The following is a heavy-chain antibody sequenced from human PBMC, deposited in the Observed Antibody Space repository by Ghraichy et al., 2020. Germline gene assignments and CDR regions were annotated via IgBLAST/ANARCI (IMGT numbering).Heavy chain of an antibody. D-gene: IGHD6-19*01. Sequence: GGSLRLSCATSGFAFSTYGIHWVRQAPGKGLEWVAFIRHDGDKQHYADYVKGRFTISRDNSKKTLYLQMNSLRAEDTAVYYCARDGPGWTISYWGQGTLVTVFS. CDR2: IRHDGDKQ. CDR3: ARDGPGWTISY. CDR1: GFAFSTYG. J-gene: IGHJ4*02. V-gene: IGHV3-30*02.